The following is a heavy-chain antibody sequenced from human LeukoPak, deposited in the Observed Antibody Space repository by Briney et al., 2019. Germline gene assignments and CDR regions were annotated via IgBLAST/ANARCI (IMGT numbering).Heavy chain of an antibody. V-gene: IGHV3-66*01. CDR2: IYSGGSA. CDR3: ARDQYSSSSNYYYGMDV. D-gene: IGHD6-6*01. CDR1: GFTVSSNY. J-gene: IGHJ6*02. Sequence: GGSLRLSCAASGFTVSSNYMSWVRQAPGKGLEWVSVIYSGGSAYYADSVKGRFTISRDNSKNTLYLQMNSLRAGDTAVYYCARDQYSSSSNYYYGMDVWGQGTTVTVSS.